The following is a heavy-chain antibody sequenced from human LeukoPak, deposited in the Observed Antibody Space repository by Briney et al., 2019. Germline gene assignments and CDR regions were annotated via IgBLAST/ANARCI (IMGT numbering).Heavy chain of an antibody. D-gene: IGHD6-6*01. CDR1: GYSISSGYY. CDR3: ARDLGIAARPDY. Sequence: SXTLSXTCTVSGYSISSGYYWGWIRQPPGKGLEWIGNIFHSGSTYYNPSLKSRVTISLDKSKNQFSLKLSSVTAADTAVYYCARDLGIAARPDYWGQGTLVTVSS. CDR2: IFHSGST. V-gene: IGHV4-38-2*02. J-gene: IGHJ4*02.